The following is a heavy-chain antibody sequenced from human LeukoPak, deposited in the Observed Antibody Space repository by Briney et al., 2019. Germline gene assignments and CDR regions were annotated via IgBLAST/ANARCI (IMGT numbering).Heavy chain of an antibody. J-gene: IGHJ3*02. CDR1: GFTFSDYY. D-gene: IGHD2-2*01. CDR3: ARDHASNALDI. CDR2: ISSRGSTK. Sequence: PGGSLRLSCAASGFTFSDYYMSWIRQAPGKGLEWLSYISSRGSTKYFADSVKGRFTISRDNAKNSLYLQMNSLRAEDTAVYYCARDHASNALDIWGQGTMVTVSS. V-gene: IGHV3-11*04.